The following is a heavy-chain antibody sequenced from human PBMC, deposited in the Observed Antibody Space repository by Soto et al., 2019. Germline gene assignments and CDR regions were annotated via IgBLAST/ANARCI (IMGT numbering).Heavy chain of an antibody. CDR3: ARARAFITGTYYFDY. CDR1: GGSISSYY. D-gene: IGHD1-20*01. CDR2: IYYSGST. J-gene: IGHJ4*02. V-gene: IGHV4-59*08. Sequence: SETLSLTCTVSGGSISSYYWSWIRQPPGKGLEWIGYIYYSGSTNYNPSLKSRVTISVDTSKNQFSLKLSSVTAADTAVYYCARARAFITGTYYFDYWGQGTLVTVSS.